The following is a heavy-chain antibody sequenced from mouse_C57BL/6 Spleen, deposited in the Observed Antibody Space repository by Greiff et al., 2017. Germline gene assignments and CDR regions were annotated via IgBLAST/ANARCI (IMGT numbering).Heavy chain of an antibody. D-gene: IGHD1-1*01. CDR2: IYPSDGST. CDR3: ARSGDGSPDY. CDR1: GYTFTSYD. Sequence: QVQLKESGPELVKPGASVKLSCKASGYTFTSYDINWVKQRPGQGLEWIGWIYPSDGSTKYNEKFKGEATLTVDPSSSTAYMGLHSLTSEDSAVYCCARSGDGSPDYWGQGTTLTVSS. J-gene: IGHJ2*01. V-gene: IGHV1-85*01.